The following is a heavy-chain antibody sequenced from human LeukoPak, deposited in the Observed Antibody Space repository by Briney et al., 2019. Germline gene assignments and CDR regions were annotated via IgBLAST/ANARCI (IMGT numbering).Heavy chain of an antibody. CDR1: GFTFSSYA. V-gene: IGHV3-23*01. J-gene: IGHJ4*02. D-gene: IGHD3-16*01. CDR2: ISGSGGTT. CDR3: AKGGSIWTYYFDY. Sequence: PGGSLRLSCAASGFTFSSYAMSWVRQAPGKGLEWVSAISGSGGTTYYADSVKGRFTISRDNSKNTLYLQMNSLRDEDTAVYYCAKGGSIWTYYFDYWGQGTLVTVSS.